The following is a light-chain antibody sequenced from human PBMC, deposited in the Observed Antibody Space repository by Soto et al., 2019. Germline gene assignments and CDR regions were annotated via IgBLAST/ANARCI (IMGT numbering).Light chain of an antibody. CDR3: QQYGSSFVIT. V-gene: IGKV1-5*01. CDR1: QSISNW. CDR2: DAS. J-gene: IGKJ5*01. Sequence: IQMTQSPSTLSASVGDRVTITCRASQSISNWLAWYQQKPGKAPKLLIYDASNRATGIPDRFSGSGSGTDFTLTISRLEPEDFAVYYCQQYGSSFVITFGQGTRLEIK.